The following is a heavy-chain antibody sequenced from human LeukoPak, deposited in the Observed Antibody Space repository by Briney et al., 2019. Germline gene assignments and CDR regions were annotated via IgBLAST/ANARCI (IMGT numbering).Heavy chain of an antibody. V-gene: IGHV1-69*01. CDR2: IIPIFGTA. CDR3: ARGADLPYYMDV. Sequence: SVKVSCKASGGTFSSYAISWVRQAPGQGLEWMGGIIPIFGTANYAQKFQGRVTITADESTSTAYMELSSLRSGDTAVYCCARGADLPYYMDVWGKGTTVTVSS. CDR1: GGTFSSYA. J-gene: IGHJ6*03.